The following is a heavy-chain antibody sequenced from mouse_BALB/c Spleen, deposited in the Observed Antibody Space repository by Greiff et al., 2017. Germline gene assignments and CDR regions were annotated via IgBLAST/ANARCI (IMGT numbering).Heavy chain of an antibody. CDR1: GFTFSSYA. Sequence: EVQRVESGGGLVKPGGSLKLSCAASGFTFSSYAMSWVRQTPEKRLEWVASISSGGSTYYPDSVKGRFTISRDNARNILYLQMSSLRSEDTAMYYCAREDSWFAYWGQGTLVTVSA. CDR2: ISSGGST. CDR3: AREDSWFAY. J-gene: IGHJ3*01. V-gene: IGHV5-6-5*01.